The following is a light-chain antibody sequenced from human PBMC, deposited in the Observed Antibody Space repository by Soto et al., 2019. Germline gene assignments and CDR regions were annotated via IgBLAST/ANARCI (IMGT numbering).Light chain of an antibody. Sequence: DIQRTQSPSSLSASVEDRVTITCQASHDIKKYLNWYQQKAHKVPKLLIHDASTLATGVPSRFTGSGSGTDFTLTINSLQPEDVATYYCQQFDDLPLTFGGGTKVDIK. CDR1: HDIKKY. J-gene: IGKJ4*01. V-gene: IGKV1-33*01. CDR2: DAS. CDR3: QQFDDLPLT.